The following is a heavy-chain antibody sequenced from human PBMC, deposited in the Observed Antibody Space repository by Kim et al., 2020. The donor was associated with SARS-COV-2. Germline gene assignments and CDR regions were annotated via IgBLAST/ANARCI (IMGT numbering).Heavy chain of an antibody. CDR2: INPSGGST. V-gene: IGHV1-46*03. D-gene: IGHD3-9*01. CDR3: ARTLNDVLRYFGRLSYVSSTPAPGGGMNA. CDR1: GYTFTSYY. Sequence: ASVKVSCKASGYTFTSYYMHWVRQAPGQGREWMGIINPSGGSTSYAQKFQGRVTMTRDTSTSTVYMALSSLRSEDTAVYYFARTLNDVLRYFGRLSYVSSTPAPGGGMNAWGQGTTVTVSS. J-gene: IGHJ6*02.